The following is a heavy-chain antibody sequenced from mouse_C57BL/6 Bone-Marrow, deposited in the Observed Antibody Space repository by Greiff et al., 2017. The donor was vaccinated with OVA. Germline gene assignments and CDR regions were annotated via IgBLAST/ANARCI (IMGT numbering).Heavy chain of an antibody. CDR2: ISGGGGNT. Sequence: DVHLVESGGGLVKPGGSLKLSCAASGFTFSSYTMSWVRQTPEKRLEWVATISGGGGNTYYPDSVKGRFTISRDNAKNTLYLQMSSLRSEDTALYYCASPYYYGSSFAYWGQGTLVTVSA. J-gene: IGHJ3*01. CDR1: GFTFSSYT. CDR3: ASPYYYGSSFAY. V-gene: IGHV5-9*01. D-gene: IGHD1-1*01.